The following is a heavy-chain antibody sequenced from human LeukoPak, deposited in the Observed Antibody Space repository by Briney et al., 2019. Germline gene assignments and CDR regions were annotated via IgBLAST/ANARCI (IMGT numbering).Heavy chain of an antibody. Sequence: SETLSLTCTVSGGSISSYYWSWIRQPPGKGLEWIGYIYYSGSTNYNPSLKSRVTISVDTSKNQFSLKLSSVTAADTAAYYCARAGAVAGPSYYFDYWGQGTLVTVSS. V-gene: IGHV4-59*01. CDR3: ARAGAVAGPSYYFDY. D-gene: IGHD6-19*01. CDR1: GGSISSYY. CDR2: IYYSGST. J-gene: IGHJ4*02.